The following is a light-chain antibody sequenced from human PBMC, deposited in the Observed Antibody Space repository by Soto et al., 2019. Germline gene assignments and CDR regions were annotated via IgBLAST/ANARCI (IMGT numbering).Light chain of an antibody. V-gene: IGLV2-18*02. CDR3: SSYTSSSFWV. CDR1: SSDIGTYNR. CDR2: AVN. Sequence: QSALTQPPSVSGSPGQSVTISCIGTSSDIGTYNRVSWYQQPPGTAPKRIIYAVNNRPSDVPDRFSGSKAGNTASLTISGLQAEDEADYYCSSYTSSSFWVFGGGTKLPS. J-gene: IGLJ3*02.